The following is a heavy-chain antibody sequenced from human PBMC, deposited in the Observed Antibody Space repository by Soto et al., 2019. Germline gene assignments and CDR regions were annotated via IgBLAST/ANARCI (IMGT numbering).Heavy chain of an antibody. V-gene: IGHV3-23*01. D-gene: IGHD2-2*01. Sequence: QTGGSLRLSCAASGFTFSSYAMSWVRQAPGKGLEWVSAISGSGGSTYYADSVKGRFTISRDNSKNTLYLQMNSLRAEDTAVYYCAKDRGTSSFPAAPKSGLFDYWGQGTLVTVSS. CDR2: ISGSGGST. CDR1: GFTFSSYA. CDR3: AKDRGTSSFPAAPKSGLFDY. J-gene: IGHJ4*02.